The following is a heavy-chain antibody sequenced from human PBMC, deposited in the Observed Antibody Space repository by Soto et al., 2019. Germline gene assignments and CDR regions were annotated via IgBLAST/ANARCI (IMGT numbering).Heavy chain of an antibody. J-gene: IGHJ4*02. V-gene: IGHV2-5*01. CDR2: IYWNDDK. CDR3: AHGSGWLFDY. CDR1: GFSLSSSAVG. D-gene: IGHD6-19*01. Sequence: QITLKESGPTLVKPTQTLTLTCSFSGFSLSSSAVGVGWIRQPPGKAPEWLALIYWNDDKQYSPSLKSRFTIPKATSKNQVVLTMTNMDPVDTARYHCAHGSGWLFDYWGQGILVTVSS.